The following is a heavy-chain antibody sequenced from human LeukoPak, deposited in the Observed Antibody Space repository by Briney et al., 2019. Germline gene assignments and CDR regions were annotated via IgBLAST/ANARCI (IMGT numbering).Heavy chain of an antibody. J-gene: IGHJ4*02. Sequence: GESLKISCKGSGYSFTSYWIGWVRQMPGKGLEWMGIIYPGDSDTRYSPSFQGQVTISADKSISTAYLQWSSLKASDTAMYYCARHAHPPDIVVVPAASMVARVGLDYWGQGTLVTVSS. CDR2: IYPGDSDT. D-gene: IGHD2-2*01. CDR3: ARHAHPPDIVVVPAASMVARVGLDY. V-gene: IGHV5-51*01. CDR1: GYSFTSYW.